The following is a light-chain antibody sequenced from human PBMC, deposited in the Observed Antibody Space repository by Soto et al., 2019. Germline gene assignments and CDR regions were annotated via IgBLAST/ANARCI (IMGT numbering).Light chain of an antibody. CDR2: WAS. V-gene: IGKV4-1*01. CDR3: QQYYSTIT. CDR1: KTVLYSSNNKNY. Sequence: DIVMTQSPDSLAVSLGERATINCKSSKTVLYSSNNKNYLAWYQQKPGQPPKLLIYWASTRESVVPDRFSGSGSGTDFTLTISSLQAEDVAVYYCQQYYSTITFGQGTRLEIK. J-gene: IGKJ5*01.